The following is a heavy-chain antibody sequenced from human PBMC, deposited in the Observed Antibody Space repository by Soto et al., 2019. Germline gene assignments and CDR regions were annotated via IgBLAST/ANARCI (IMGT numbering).Heavy chain of an antibody. Sequence: GGSLRLSCAASGFTFSSYGMHWVRQAPGKGLEWVAVISYDGSNKYYADSVKGRFTISRDNSKNTLYLQMNSLRAEDTAVYYCAKVVNFWSGYYTGDAFDIWGQGTMVTVS. CDR2: ISYDGSNK. CDR3: AKVVNFWSGYYTGDAFDI. J-gene: IGHJ3*02. CDR1: GFTFSSYG. V-gene: IGHV3-30*18. D-gene: IGHD3-3*01.